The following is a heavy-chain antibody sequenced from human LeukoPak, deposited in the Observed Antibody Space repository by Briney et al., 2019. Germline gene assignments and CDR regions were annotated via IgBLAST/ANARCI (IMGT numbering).Heavy chain of an antibody. V-gene: IGHV3-53*01. Sequence: PGGSLRLSCAASGFTVSSNYMSWVRQAPGKGLEWGSVIYSGGSTYYADSVKGRFTISRDNSKNTLYLQMNSLRAEDTAVYYCARDSEAYSSGWYYHDYWGQGTLVTVSS. CDR2: IYSGGST. CDR3: ARDSEAYSSGWYYHDY. D-gene: IGHD6-19*01. CDR1: GFTVSSNY. J-gene: IGHJ4*02.